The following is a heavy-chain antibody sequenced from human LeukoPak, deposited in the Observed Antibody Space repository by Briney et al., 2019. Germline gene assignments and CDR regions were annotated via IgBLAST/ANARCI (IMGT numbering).Heavy chain of an antibody. D-gene: IGHD6-19*01. CDR1: GFTFLTYA. J-gene: IGHJ3*02. V-gene: IGHV3-23*01. CDR2: IRDSGAST. Sequence: PGGSLRLSCAASGFTFLTYAMSWVRQAPGKGLQWVSVIRDSGASTYYADSVKGRFTISRDNFKNTLYLQMNSLRAEDTAVYYCAKAGRSGWYPGWPFDIWGQGTMVTVSS. CDR3: AKAGRSGWYPGWPFDI.